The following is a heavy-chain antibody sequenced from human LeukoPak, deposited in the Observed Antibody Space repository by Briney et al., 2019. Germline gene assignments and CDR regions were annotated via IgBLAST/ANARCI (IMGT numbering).Heavy chain of an antibody. CDR1: GFTFDDYA. V-gene: IGHV3-43*02. CDR3: AKDKNDYPQH. D-gene: IGHD4/OR15-4a*01. J-gene: IGHJ1*01. CDR2: ISGDGGST. Sequence: GGSLRLSCAASGFTFDDYAMEWVRQAPGKGLEWVSLISGDGGSTYYADSVKGRFTISRDNSKNSLYVQMNSLRTEDTALCYRAKDKNDYPQHWAQSPLLTVSS.